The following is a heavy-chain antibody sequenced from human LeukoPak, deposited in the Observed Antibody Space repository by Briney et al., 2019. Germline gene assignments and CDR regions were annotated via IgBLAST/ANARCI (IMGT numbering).Heavy chain of an antibody. D-gene: IGHD3-3*01. Sequence: ASVKASCKASGGTFSSYAISWVRQAPGQGLEWMGGIIPIFGTANYAQKFQGRVTITADESTSTAYMELSSLRSEDTAVYYCASTYYDFWSGHDDYWGQGTLVTVSS. CDR1: GGTFSSYA. V-gene: IGHV1-69*13. CDR3: ASTYYDFWSGHDDY. CDR2: IIPIFGTA. J-gene: IGHJ4*02.